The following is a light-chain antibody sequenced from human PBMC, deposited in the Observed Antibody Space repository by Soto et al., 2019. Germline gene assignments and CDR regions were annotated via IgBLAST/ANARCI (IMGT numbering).Light chain of an antibody. V-gene: IGLV2-8*01. CDR1: RNDVGGYNY. CDR2: EVT. Sequence: QSVLAQPPSASESPGQSVTISCTGTRNDVGGYNYVSWYQQHAGKAPKLILHEVTKRPSGVPDRFSGSKSGNTASLIVSRLQAEDEADYYCSSYVGNNHLVFGGGTKVTVL. J-gene: IGLJ2*01. CDR3: SSYVGNNHLV.